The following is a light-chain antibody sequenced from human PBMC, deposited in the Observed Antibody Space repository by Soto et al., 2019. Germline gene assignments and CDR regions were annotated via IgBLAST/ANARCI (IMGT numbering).Light chain of an antibody. Sequence: DIMMTQSPPSLSVTPGEPASMSCRSSQSLLHRNGYTYLDWYIQKPGQPPLLLIYMGSNRSSGVPDRFGGSGSGRDFTLNISRVEAEDVGFYYCMQGLQIPPTFGQGTKVEIE. CDR3: MQGLQIPPT. V-gene: IGKV2-28*01. J-gene: IGKJ1*01. CDR1: QSLLHRNGYTY. CDR2: MGS.